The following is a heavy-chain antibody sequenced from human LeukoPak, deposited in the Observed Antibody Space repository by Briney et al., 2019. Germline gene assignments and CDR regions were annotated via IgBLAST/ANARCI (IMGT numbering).Heavy chain of an antibody. CDR2: IRYDGGYT. J-gene: IGHJ4*02. CDR3: AKERDGYSSGY. Sequence: PGGSLRLSCAASGFTISSYGMHWVRQAPGMGLQWVTFIRYDGGYTYYADSVKGRFTISRDNSKNTLYLQMNSLRPDDTALYYCAKERDGYSSGYWGQGTLVTVSS. V-gene: IGHV3-30*02. CDR1: GFTISSYG. D-gene: IGHD2-21*02.